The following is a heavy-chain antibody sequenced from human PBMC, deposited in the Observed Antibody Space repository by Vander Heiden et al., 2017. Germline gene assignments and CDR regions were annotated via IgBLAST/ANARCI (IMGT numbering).Heavy chain of an antibody. CDR2: ISSSSSYI. CDR1: GFTFSSYS. J-gene: IGHJ2*01. D-gene: IGHD2-15*01. CDR3: ARVGCSGGSCSDWYFDL. V-gene: IGHV3-21*01. Sequence: EVQLVESGGGLVKPGGSLRLSCAASGFTFSSYSMNWVRQAPGKGLELVSSISSSSSYIYYADSVKGRFTISRDNAKNSLYLQMNSLRAEDTAVYYCARVGCSGGSCSDWYFDLWGRGTLVTVSS.